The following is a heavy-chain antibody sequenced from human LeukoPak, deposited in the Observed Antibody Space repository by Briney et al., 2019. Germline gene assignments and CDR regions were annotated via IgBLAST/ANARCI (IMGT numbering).Heavy chain of an antibody. CDR3: TRSFSVLEPPNY. V-gene: IGHV4-34*01. J-gene: IGHJ4*02. D-gene: IGHD1-1*01. Sequence: PSETLSLTCAVYGGSFRGYYWSWIRQPPGKGLEWIGEINHSGITNYDPSLKSRVSISVDTSKNQFSLKLSPVTAADTAVYYCTRSFSVLEPPNYWGQGTLVTVSS. CDR2: INHSGIT. CDR1: GGSFRGYY.